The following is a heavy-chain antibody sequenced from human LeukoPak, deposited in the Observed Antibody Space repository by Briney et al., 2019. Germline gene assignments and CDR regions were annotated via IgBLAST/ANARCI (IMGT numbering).Heavy chain of an antibody. V-gene: IGHV1-2*02. CDR1: GYTFTGYY. Sequence: ASVKVSCKASGYTFTGYYMHWVRQAPGQGLEWMGWINPNSGGTNYAQKFQGRVTMTRDTSINTAYMELSRLRSDDTAVYYCTYCGGDCYSPVHFDYWGQGTLVTVSS. CDR2: INPNSGGT. J-gene: IGHJ4*02. D-gene: IGHD2-21*02. CDR3: TYCGGDCYSPVHFDY.